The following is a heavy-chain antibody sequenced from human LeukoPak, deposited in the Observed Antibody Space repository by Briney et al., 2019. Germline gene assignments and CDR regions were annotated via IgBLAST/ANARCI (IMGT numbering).Heavy chain of an antibody. V-gene: IGHV1-69*13. CDR3: ARPNGSGSYLKSYYYYMDV. Sequence: SVKVSCKASGGTFSSYAISWVRQAPGQGLEWMGGIIPIFGTANYAQRFQGRVTVTADESTSTAYMELSSLRSEDTAVYYCARPNGSGSYLKSYYYYMDVWGKGTTVTVSS. J-gene: IGHJ6*03. CDR2: IIPIFGTA. D-gene: IGHD3-10*01. CDR1: GGTFSSYA.